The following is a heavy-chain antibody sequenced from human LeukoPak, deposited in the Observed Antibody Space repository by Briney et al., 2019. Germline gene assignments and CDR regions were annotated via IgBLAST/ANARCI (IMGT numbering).Heavy chain of an antibody. D-gene: IGHD3-3*01. J-gene: IGHJ4*02. CDR3: ARDYDFWSGYYSPTRGYFGY. Sequence: GGSLRLSCAASGFTFSGSGMHWVRQAPGKGLEWVTFIRYDGSNKYYTDSVKGRFTISKDNSKNTLYLQMDSLRAEDTAVYYCARDYDFWSGYYSPTRGYFGYWGQGTLVTVSS. CDR2: IRYDGSNK. CDR1: GFTFSGSG. V-gene: IGHV3-30*02.